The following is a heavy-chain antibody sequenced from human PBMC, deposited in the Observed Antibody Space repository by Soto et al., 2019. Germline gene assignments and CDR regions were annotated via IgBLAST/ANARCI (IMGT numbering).Heavy chain of an antibody. CDR2: IIPIFGTA. V-gene: IGHV1-69*13. D-gene: IGHD4-17*01. J-gene: IGHJ5*02. Sequence: GASVKVSCKASGGTFSSYAISWVRQAPGQGLEWMGGIIPIFGTANYAQKFQGRVTITADESTSTAYMELSSLRSEDTAVYYCARRLHDYGDGWFDPWGQGTLVTVSS. CDR1: GGTFSSYA. CDR3: ARRLHDYGDGWFDP.